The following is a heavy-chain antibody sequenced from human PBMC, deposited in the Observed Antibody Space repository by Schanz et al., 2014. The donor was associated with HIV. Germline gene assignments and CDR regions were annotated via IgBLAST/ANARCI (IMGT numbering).Heavy chain of an antibody. CDR2: INHSGST. CDR3: ARTPYYFDY. V-gene: IGHV4-34*01. J-gene: IGHJ4*02. Sequence: QVQLHQWGAGLLKPSETLSLTCAVYGGSFSASYWSWIRQPPGKGLEWIGEINHSGSTNYNPSLKSRVTISVDTSKNQFSLRLNSVTAADTAVYYCARTPYYFDYWGQGTLVTVSS. CDR1: GGSFSASY.